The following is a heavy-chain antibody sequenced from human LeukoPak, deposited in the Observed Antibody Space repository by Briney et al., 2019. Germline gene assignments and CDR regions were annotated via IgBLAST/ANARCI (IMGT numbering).Heavy chain of an antibody. CDR1: GFTVSRHY. D-gene: IGHD1-1*01. V-gene: IGHV3-66*02. Sequence: GSLRLSCAAYGFTVSRHYMSWIRQAPGKGLEWVSVIYSDGSTYHADSVKGRFTISRDNSKNKLYLQMNSLRGEDTAVYYCVRGPWNEWGQGTLVTVSS. CDR3: VRGPWNE. CDR2: IYSDGST. J-gene: IGHJ4*02.